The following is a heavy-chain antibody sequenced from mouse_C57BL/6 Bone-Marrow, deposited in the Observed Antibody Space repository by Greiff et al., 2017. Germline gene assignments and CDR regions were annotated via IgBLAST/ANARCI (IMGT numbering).Heavy chain of an antibody. J-gene: IGHJ2*01. CDR3: TTTDYFDY. Sequence: EVQLVESGAELVRPGASVKLSCTASGFNIKDDYMHWVKQRPEQGLEWIGWIDPGNGDTEYASKFQGKATITADTSSNTAYLQLSSLTSEDTAVYYCTTTDYFDYWGQGTTLTVSS. V-gene: IGHV14-4*01. D-gene: IGHD1-1*01. CDR1: GFNIKDDY. CDR2: IDPGNGDT.